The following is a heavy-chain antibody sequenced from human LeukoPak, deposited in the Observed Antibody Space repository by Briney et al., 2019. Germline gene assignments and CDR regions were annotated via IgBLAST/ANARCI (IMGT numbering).Heavy chain of an antibody. V-gene: IGHV4-59*08. CDR2: IYYSGST. Sequence: PSETLSLTCTDSGGSISSYYWSWIRQPPGKGLEWIGYIYYSGSTNYNPSLKSRVTISVDTSKNQFSLKLSSVTAADTAVYYCARPRRTYCSGGSCEGGAFDIWGQGTMVTVSS. D-gene: IGHD2-15*01. J-gene: IGHJ3*02. CDR1: GGSISSYY. CDR3: ARPRRTYCSGGSCEGGAFDI.